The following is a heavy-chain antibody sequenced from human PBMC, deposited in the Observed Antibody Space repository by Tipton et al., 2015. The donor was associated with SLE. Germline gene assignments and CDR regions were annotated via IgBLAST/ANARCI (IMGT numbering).Heavy chain of an antibody. D-gene: IGHD4-17*01. CDR1: GFTFSSYW. CDR2: IKQDGSEK. V-gene: IGHV3-7*01. J-gene: IGHJ6*02. CDR3: ARKGYYGDCFSGMGV. Sequence: SLRLSCAASGFTFSSYWMSWVRQAPGKGLEWVANIKQDGSEKYYVESVKGRFTISRDNAKNSLYLQMNSLRAEDTAVYYCARKGYYGDCFSGMGVWGQGTTVTVSS.